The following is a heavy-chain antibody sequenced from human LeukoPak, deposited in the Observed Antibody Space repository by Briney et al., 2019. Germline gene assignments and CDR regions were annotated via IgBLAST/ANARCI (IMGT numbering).Heavy chain of an antibody. D-gene: IGHD3-22*01. Sequence: SETLSLTCTVSGGSISSYYWSWIRQPAGTGLEWIGRIYTSGSTNYNPSLKSRVTMSVDTSKNQFSLKLSSVTAADTAVYYCARDYLDSSGYYYRNWGQGTLVTVSS. CDR3: ARDYLDSSGYYYRN. V-gene: IGHV4-4*07. CDR1: GGSISSYY. CDR2: IYTSGST. J-gene: IGHJ4*02.